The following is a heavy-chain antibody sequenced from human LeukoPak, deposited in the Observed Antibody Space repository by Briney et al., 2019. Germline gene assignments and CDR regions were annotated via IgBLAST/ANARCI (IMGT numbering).Heavy chain of an antibody. CDR3: ARRLGYCSGGSCGTGGWFDP. Sequence: GASVKVSCKASGYTFTDYALHWVRQVPGQRLEWMGWINAGNGNTKYSQNFQGRVTITRDTSACTAYMELSSPRSEDTAVYYCARRLGYCSGGSCGTGGWFDPWGQGTLVTVSS. CDR1: GYTFTDYA. CDR2: INAGNGNT. D-gene: IGHD2-15*01. V-gene: IGHV1-3*01. J-gene: IGHJ5*02.